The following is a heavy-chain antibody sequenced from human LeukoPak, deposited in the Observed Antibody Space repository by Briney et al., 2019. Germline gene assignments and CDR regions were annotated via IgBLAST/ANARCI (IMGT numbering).Heavy chain of an antibody. V-gene: IGHV1-69*04. CDR1: GGTFSSYA. J-gene: IGHJ5*02. Sequence: ASVKVSCKASGGTFSSYAISWVRQAPGQGLEWMGRIIPILGIANYAQKFQGRVTITADKSTSTAYMELSSLRSEDTAVYYCATIASLNWFDPWGQGTLVIVSS. CDR3: ATIASLNWFDP. CDR2: IIPILGIA. D-gene: IGHD2/OR15-2a*01.